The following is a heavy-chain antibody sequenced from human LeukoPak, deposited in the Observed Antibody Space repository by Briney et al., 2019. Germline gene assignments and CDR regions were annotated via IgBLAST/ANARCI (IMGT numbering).Heavy chain of an antibody. D-gene: IGHD2-2*02. V-gene: IGHV3-48*04. J-gene: IGHJ6*03. Sequence: GGSLRLSCAASGFTFSSYSMNWVRQAPGKGLEWVSYISSSSSTIYYADSVKGRFTISRDNAKNSLYLQMNSLRAEDTAVYYCARGNDCSSTSCYTALDIYYYYYMDVWGKGTTVTVSS. CDR3: ARGNDCSSTSCYTALDIYYYYYMDV. CDR1: GFTFSSYS. CDR2: ISSSSSTI.